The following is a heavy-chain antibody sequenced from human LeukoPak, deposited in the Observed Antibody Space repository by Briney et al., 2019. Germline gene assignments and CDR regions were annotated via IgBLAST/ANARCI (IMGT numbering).Heavy chain of an antibody. V-gene: IGHV4-39*01. D-gene: IGHD6-13*01. CDR3: ARHLRDMYSIAAAGTVVDY. CDR2: IYYSGST. J-gene: IGHJ4*02. Sequence: KPSETLSLTCTVSGGSISSSSYYWGWIRQPPGKGLEWIGGIYYSGSTYYNPSLKSRVTISVDTSKNQFSLKLSSVTAADTAVYYCARHLRDMYSIAAAGTVVDYWGQGTLVTVSS. CDR1: GGSISSSSYY.